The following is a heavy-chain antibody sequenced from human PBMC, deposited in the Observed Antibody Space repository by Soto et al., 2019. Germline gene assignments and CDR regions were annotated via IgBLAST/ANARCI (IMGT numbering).Heavy chain of an antibody. J-gene: IGHJ4*02. V-gene: IGHV4-59*01. CDR1: GCSISGSY. CDR3: ARSVAVPGSHIYY. D-gene: IGHD6-19*01. Sequence: QVQMQESGPGLVKPSETLSLTCSVSGCSISGSYWIWIRQSPGKGLEWLGYVYYTGSTNYSHSLRSRVSISVDTSKNELSRRLSSVTAADTSVYFCARSVAVPGSHIYYCGQGSQGTVSS. CDR2: VYYTGST.